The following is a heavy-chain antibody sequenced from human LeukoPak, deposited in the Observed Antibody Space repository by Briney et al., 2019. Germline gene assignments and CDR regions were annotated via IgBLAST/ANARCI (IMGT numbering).Heavy chain of an antibody. CDR1: GFNFGSYS. V-gene: IGHV3-23*01. Sequence: TGGSLRLSCAASGFNFGSYSMTWVRQAPGKGLEWVSVISADSATTFYADSVKGRFTISRDNAKNSLYLQMNSLRAEDTAVYYCARGMATIDGYYYYMDVWGKGTTVTVSS. CDR3: ARGMATIDGYYYYMDV. CDR2: ISADSATT. D-gene: IGHD5-24*01. J-gene: IGHJ6*03.